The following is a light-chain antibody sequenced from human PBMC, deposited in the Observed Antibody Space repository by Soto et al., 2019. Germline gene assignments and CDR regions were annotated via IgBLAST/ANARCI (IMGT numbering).Light chain of an antibody. Sequence: QSALTQPPSASGSPGQSVTISCTGTSCDVGGYNYVSWYQQYPGRAPKLLIYEVTKRPSGVPDRFSGSKSGNTASLTVSGLQAEDEADYYCSSYAASNSSHFVFGGGTKLTVL. J-gene: IGLJ3*02. CDR3: SSYAASNSSHFV. CDR1: SCDVGGYNY. V-gene: IGLV2-8*01. CDR2: EVT.